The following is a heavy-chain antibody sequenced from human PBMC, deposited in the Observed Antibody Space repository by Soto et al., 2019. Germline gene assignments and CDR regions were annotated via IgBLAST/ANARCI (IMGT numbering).Heavy chain of an antibody. V-gene: IGHV3-15*07. CDR3: TTHRQDSSSWYPSRYYYYYYGMDV. D-gene: IGHD6-13*01. CDR1: GFTFSNAW. CDR2: IKSKTDGGTT. Sequence: GGSLRLSCAASGFTFSNAWMKWVRQAPGKGLEWVGRIKSKTDGGTTDYAAPVKGRFTISRDDSKNTLYLQMNSLKTEDTAVYYCTTHRQDSSSWYPSRYYYYYYGMDVWGQGTTVTVSS. J-gene: IGHJ6*02.